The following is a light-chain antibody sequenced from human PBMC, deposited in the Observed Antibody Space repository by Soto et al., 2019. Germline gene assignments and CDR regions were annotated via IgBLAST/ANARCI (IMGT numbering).Light chain of an antibody. Sequence: EIAMTQSPATLSVSPGERATLSCRASQSVSSSLAWYQQKPGQTPRLLIYGASTRATGIPARFSGSGSGTEFTLTISSLQSEDFAIYYCQQYNNWLTFGGGTKVEIK. J-gene: IGKJ4*01. V-gene: IGKV3-15*01. CDR1: QSVSSS. CDR3: QQYNNWLT. CDR2: GAS.